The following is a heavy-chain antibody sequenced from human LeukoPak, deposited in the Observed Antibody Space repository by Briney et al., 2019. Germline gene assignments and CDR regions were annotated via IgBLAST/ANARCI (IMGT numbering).Heavy chain of an antibody. Sequence: PGGSLRLSCAASGFTFSSYAMSWVRQAPGKGLEWVAVIWYGGSNKYYADSVKGRFTISRDNSKNTLYLQMNSLRAEDTAVYYCAIDRGSSWFILDPWGQGTLATVSS. CDR1: GFTFSSYA. CDR2: IWYGGSNK. J-gene: IGHJ5*02. CDR3: AIDRGSSWFILDP. D-gene: IGHD6-13*01. V-gene: IGHV3-33*08.